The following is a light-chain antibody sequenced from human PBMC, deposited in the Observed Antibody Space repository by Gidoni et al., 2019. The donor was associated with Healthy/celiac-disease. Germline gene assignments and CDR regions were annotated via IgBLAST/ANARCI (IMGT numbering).Light chain of an antibody. Sequence: DIQLTPSPSYLSASVGDRVTITCRASHSISSYLNWYQQKPGKAPKLLIYAASSLQSGVPSRFSGSGSGTDFTLTISSLQPEDFAMYYCQQSYSTPFTFGPGTKVDIK. CDR3: QQSYSTPFT. J-gene: IGKJ3*01. V-gene: IGKV1-39*01. CDR1: HSISSY. CDR2: AAS.